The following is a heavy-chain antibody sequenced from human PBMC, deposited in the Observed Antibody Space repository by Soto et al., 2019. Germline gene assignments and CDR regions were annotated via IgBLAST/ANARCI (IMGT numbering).Heavy chain of an antibody. Sequence: PSETLSLTCTVSGGSISSYYWSWIRQPPGKGLEWIGYIYSSGSTNYNPSLKSRVTMSVDTSKNQFSLKLSSVTATDTAVYFCARRGTGWFFFDSWGQGSLVTVSS. J-gene: IGHJ4*02. CDR2: IYSSGST. CDR3: ARRGTGWFFFDS. V-gene: IGHV4-4*08. D-gene: IGHD6-19*01. CDR1: GGSISSYY.